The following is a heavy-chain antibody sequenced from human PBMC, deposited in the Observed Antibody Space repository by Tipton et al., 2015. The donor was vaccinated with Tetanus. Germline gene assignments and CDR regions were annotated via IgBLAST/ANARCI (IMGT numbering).Heavy chain of an antibody. D-gene: IGHD1-26*01. CDR1: GFTFHEYA. J-gene: IGHJ3*02. Sequence: VQLVQSGGDLVQPGGSLRLSCAASGFTFHEYAIHWVRQVTGKGLEWVSAISGNGGSKVYADSVKGRFTISRDNANNSLYVQMDSLRPEDTALYYCARAVRGRDVFDIWGQGTMVIVSS. CDR3: ARAVRGRDVFDI. V-gene: IGHV3-9*01. CDR2: ISGNGGSK.